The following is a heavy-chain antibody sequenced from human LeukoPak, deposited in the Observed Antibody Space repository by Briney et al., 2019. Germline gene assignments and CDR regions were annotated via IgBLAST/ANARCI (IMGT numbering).Heavy chain of an antibody. Sequence: ASVKVSFKASGYTFTIYDINWVRQATGQGLEWMGWMNPNSGNTGYAQKFQGRVTMTRNTSISTAYMELSSLRSEDTAVYYCARDYSNYDNWFDPWGQGTLVTVSS. CDR3: ARDYSNYDNWFDP. CDR2: MNPNSGNT. J-gene: IGHJ5*02. D-gene: IGHD4-11*01. V-gene: IGHV1-8*01. CDR1: GYTFTIYD.